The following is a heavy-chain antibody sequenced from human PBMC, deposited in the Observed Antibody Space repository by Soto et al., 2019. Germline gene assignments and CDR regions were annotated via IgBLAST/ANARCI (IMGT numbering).Heavy chain of an antibody. V-gene: IGHV3-53*02. CDR3: ARKTDSGGDGGF. J-gene: IGHJ4*02. Sequence: EVRLVETGGGLIQPGGSLRLSCAVSGFSVSDNYMYWVRQAPGKGLEWVSLIYSVGTARYADSVRGRFTISRDKSKNTLYLQMNSMSEEDTAVYHCARKTDSGGDGGFWGQGTLVTVSS. D-gene: IGHD2-21*01. CDR2: IYSVGTA. CDR1: GFSVSDNY.